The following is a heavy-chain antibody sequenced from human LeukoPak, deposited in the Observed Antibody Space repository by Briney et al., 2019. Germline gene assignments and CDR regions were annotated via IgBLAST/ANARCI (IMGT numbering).Heavy chain of an antibody. CDR3: ARTAVGKVVRGVFQH. D-gene: IGHD3-10*01. V-gene: IGHV4-34*01. Sequence: SETLSLTCAVYGGSSSGYYWSGLRQPPGKGLEWLREINHSGSTNYNPSLKSRVTISVDTSKNQFSLKLSSVTAADTAVYYCARTAVGKVVRGVFQHWGQGTLVTVSS. CDR1: GGSSSGYY. J-gene: IGHJ1*01. CDR2: INHSGST.